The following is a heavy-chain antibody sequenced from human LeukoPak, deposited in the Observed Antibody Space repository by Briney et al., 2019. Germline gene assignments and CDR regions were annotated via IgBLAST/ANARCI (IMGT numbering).Heavy chain of an antibody. J-gene: IGHJ4*02. Sequence: PSETLSLTCTVYGGSFSGYYWSWIRQPPGKGLEWIGEINHSGSTNYYPSLKSRVTISIDTSKNQFSLRLSSVTAADTAVYYCARLSSTGSPYYFDYWGQGTLVTVSS. D-gene: IGHD6-25*01. CDR1: GGSFSGYY. CDR2: INHSGST. V-gene: IGHV4-34*01. CDR3: ARLSSTGSPYYFDY.